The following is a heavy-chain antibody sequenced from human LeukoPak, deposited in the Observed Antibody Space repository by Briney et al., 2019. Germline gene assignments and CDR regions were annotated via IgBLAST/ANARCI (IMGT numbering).Heavy chain of an antibody. CDR1: GYTFIDYY. CDR2: INCINGAT. J-gene: IGHJ4*02. V-gene: IGHV1-2*02. CDR3: ARVNRGSLDY. D-gene: IGHD7-27*01. Sequence: ASVKVSCKASGYTFIDYYIHWVRQVPGQGLEWVGWINCINGATDYAQKFQGRVTMTRDSPISTAYMDLSSLRSDDTAVYYCARVNRGSLDYWGQGALVTVSS.